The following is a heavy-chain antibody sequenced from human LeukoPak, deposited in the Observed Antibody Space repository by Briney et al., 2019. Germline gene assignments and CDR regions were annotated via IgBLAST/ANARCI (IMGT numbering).Heavy chain of an antibody. CDR3: ARTFTITIFGVVIYDAFDM. J-gene: IGHJ3*02. CDR1: GVSISSSKHY. CDR2: ISYSGSA. Sequence: PSETLSLTCTVSGVSISSSKHYWGWVRQPPGRGLEWIGSISYSGSAYYNPSLMSRVTMSVDTSKNQFFLKLPSMTAADTAVYYCARTFTITIFGVVIYDAFDMWGQGTMVTVSS. D-gene: IGHD3-3*01. V-gene: IGHV4-39*01.